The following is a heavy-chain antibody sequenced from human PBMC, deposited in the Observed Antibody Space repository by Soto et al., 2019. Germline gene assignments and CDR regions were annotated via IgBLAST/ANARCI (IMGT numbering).Heavy chain of an antibody. V-gene: IGHV4-59*01. D-gene: IGHD2-15*01. CDR1: GGSISSYY. CDR3: ARESGTDAFDI. J-gene: IGHJ3*02. CDR2: IYYSGST. Sequence: QVQLQESGPGLVKPSETLSLTCTVSGGSISSYYWSWIRQPPGKGLEWIGYIYYSGSTNYNPSLKSRVTISVDTSKNQFSLKMSSVTAADTAVYYCARESGTDAFDIWGQGTMFTVSS.